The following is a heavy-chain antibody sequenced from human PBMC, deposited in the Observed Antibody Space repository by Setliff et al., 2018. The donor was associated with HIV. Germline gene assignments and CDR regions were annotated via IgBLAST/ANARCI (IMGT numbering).Heavy chain of an antibody. CDR3: ARAAAGNTGPFDL. CDR1: NYSISSAYY. CDR2: IYHSGGT. J-gene: IGHJ4*02. Sequence: SETLSLTCAVSNYSISSAYYWGWIRHPPGKGLEWIGSIYHSGGTYYNPSLKSRVTISVDTSKNQFSLKLSSVTAADTAVYYCARAAAGNTGPFDLWGQGSPVTVSS. D-gene: IGHD4-17*01. V-gene: IGHV4-38-2*01.